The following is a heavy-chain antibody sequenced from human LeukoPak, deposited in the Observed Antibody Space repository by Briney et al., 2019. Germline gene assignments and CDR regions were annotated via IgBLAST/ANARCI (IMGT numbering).Heavy chain of an antibody. CDR3: ARGSYFCGGDCYPSHY. V-gene: IGHV3-30*03. J-gene: IGHJ4*02. Sequence: PGGSLRLSCAASGFTFSSYGMHWVRQAPGKGLEWVAVISYDGSNKYYADSVKGRFTISRDNSKNTLYLQMNSLRAEDTAVYYCARGSYFCGGDCYPSHYWGQGTLVTVSS. CDR2: ISYDGSNK. CDR1: GFTFSSYG. D-gene: IGHD2-21*02.